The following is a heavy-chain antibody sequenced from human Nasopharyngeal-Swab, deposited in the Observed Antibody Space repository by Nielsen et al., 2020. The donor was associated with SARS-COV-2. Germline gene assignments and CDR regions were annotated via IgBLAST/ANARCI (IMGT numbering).Heavy chain of an antibody. J-gene: IGHJ4*02. CDR3: ARGYGRGYFDY. CDR1: GGSFSGYY. Sequence: GSLRLSCAVYGGSFSGYYWSWIRQPPGKGLEWIGEINHSGSTNYNPSLKSRVTISVATSKNQFSLKLNSVTAADTAVYYCARGYGRGYFDYWGQGTLVTVSS. V-gene: IGHV4-34*01. D-gene: IGHD3-10*02. CDR2: INHSGST.